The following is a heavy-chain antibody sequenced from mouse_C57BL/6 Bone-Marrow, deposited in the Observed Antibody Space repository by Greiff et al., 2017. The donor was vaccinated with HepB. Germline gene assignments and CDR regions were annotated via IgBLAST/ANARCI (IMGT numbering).Heavy chain of an antibody. Sequence: VMLVESGAELVKPGASVKMSCKASGYTFTTYPIEWMKQNHGKSLEWIGNFHPYNDDTKYNEKFKGKATLTVEKSSSTVYLELSRLTSDDSAVYYCARPSYYYGSSYFNYWGQGTTLTVSS. CDR2: FHPYNDDT. CDR3: ARPSYYYGSSYFNY. D-gene: IGHD1-1*01. V-gene: IGHV1-47*01. CDR1: GYTFTTYP. J-gene: IGHJ2*01.